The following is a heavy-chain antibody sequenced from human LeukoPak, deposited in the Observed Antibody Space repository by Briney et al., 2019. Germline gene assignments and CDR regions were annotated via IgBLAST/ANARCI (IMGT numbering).Heavy chain of an antibody. CDR3: SRTGYFDI. CDR2: ISTSGGTI. CDR1: GFLFSSYE. D-gene: IGHD2-15*01. Sequence: PGGSLRLSCAASGFLFSSYEMNWVRQAPGKGLEWVSYISTSGGTIYYADSVKGRFTISRDNAKNSLSLQMNSLRAEDTAVFYCSRTGYFDIWGQGTMVTVSS. J-gene: IGHJ3*02. V-gene: IGHV3-48*03.